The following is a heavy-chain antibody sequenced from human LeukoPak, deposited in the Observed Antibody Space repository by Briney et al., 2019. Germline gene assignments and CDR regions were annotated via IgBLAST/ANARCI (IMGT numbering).Heavy chain of an antibody. CDR2: IYYSGST. D-gene: IGHD3-10*01. Sequence: SETLSLTCTVSGGSISSYYWSWIRQPPGEGLEWIGYIYYSGSTNYNPSLKSRVTISVDTSKNQFSLKLSSVTAADTAVYYCARAFHWFGGFMDVWGKGTTVTISS. CDR3: ARAFHWFGGFMDV. V-gene: IGHV4-59*01. J-gene: IGHJ6*03. CDR1: GGSISSYY.